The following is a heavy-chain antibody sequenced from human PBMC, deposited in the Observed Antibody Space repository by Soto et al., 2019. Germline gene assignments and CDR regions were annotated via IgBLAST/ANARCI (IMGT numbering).Heavy chain of an antibody. V-gene: IGHV3-64*04. J-gene: IGHJ4*02. Sequence: GGSLRHSCAASGVAFFGFAMHWVRQATGKGLEYVAAISSNGGSIYYVDSVKGRFTISRDNSKNTLYLQMNSLRAEDTAVYYCAKAGKSDYWGQGTLVTVSS. CDR1: GVAFFGFA. D-gene: IGHD3-10*01. CDR3: AKAGKSDY. CDR2: ISSNGGSI.